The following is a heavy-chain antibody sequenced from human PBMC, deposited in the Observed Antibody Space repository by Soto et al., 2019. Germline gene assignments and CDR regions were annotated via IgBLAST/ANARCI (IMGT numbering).Heavy chain of an antibody. J-gene: IGHJ5*02. CDR2: MYYTGST. D-gene: IGHD3-22*01. CDR1: GGTIPSDY. Sequence: SDTLSLTCSVSGGTIPSDYWNWIRQPPGKRLEWIGYMYYTGSTRYNPSLGSRVTFSFDASKNQFSLNLSSVTAADTAVYYCARGFYDTGGYSSPFDIWGQGILVTVS. CDR3: ARGFYDTGGYSSPFDI. V-gene: IGHV4-59*01.